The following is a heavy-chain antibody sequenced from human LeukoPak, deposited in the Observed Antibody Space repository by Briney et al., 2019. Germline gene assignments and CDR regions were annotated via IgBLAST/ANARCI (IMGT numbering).Heavy chain of an antibody. D-gene: IGHD3-10*02. V-gene: IGHV3-74*01. J-gene: IGHJ4*02. CDR2: INSDGSST. CDR3: GRDDDRVRGVIDY. CDR1: GFTFSSTW. Sequence: GGSLRLSCAASGFTFSSTWMHWVRQAPGKGLVWVSRINSDGSSTSYADSVKGRFTISRDNAKNTLYLQMNSLRAEDTAVYYCGRDDDRVRGVIDYWGQGTLVTVSP.